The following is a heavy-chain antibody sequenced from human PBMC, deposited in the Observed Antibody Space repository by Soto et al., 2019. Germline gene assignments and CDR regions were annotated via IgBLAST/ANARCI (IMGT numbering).Heavy chain of an antibody. V-gene: IGHV3-73*01. Sequence: GGSLRLSCAASGVTFSGSAMHWVRQASGKGLEWVGRIRSKANSSATAYAASVKGRFTISRDDSKNTAYLQMNSLKTEDTAVYYCTNGYSGYDWGYWGQGTLGTVS. CDR3: TNGYSGYDWGY. CDR2: IRSKANSSAT. D-gene: IGHD5-12*01. J-gene: IGHJ4*02. CDR1: GVTFSGSA.